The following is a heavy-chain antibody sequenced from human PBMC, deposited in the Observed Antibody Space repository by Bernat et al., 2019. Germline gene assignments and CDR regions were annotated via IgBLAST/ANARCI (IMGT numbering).Heavy chain of an antibody. J-gene: IGHJ4*02. CDR1: GGSISSGGYY. V-gene: IGHV4-31*03. Sequence: QVQLQESGPGLVKPSQTLSLTCTVSGGSISSGGYYWSWIRQHPGKGLEWIGYIYYSGSTYYNPSLKSRVTISVDTSKNQISLKLSSVTAADTAVYYCAREMSGYCSSTSCYTGGFDYWGQGTLVTVSS. CDR2: IYYSGST. D-gene: IGHD2-2*02. CDR3: AREMSGYCSSTSCYTGGFDY.